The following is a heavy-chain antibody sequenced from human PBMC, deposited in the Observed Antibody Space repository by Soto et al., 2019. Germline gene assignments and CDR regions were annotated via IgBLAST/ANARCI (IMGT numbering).Heavy chain of an antibody. CDR2: MYESGST. CDR3: ARVSFGDPTNIYRYLEL. D-gene: IGHD4-17*01. CDR1: GGSISSSFW. Sequence: QVQLQESGPGLVKPSETLSLTCTVSGGSISSSFWWSLVRQAPGKGLEWVGEMYESGSTNYNPSLMRRASISVDKSQNQFSPRVTSVTAADSAVYYRARVSFGDPTNIYRYLELWGRGTLVTVSS. V-gene: IGHV4-4*02. J-gene: IGHJ2*01.